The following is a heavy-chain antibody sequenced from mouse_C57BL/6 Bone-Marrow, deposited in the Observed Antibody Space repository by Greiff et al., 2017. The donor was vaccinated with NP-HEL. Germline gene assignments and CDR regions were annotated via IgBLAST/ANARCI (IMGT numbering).Heavy chain of an antibody. J-gene: IGHJ1*03. Sequence: EVKLMESGGDLVKPGGSLKLSCAASGFTFSSYGMSWVRQTPDKRLEWVATISSGGSYTYYPDSVKGRFTISRDNAKNTLYLQMSSLKSEDTAMYHCARRGDGYPWYFDVWGTGTTVTVSS. CDR1: GFTFSSYG. V-gene: IGHV5-6*02. D-gene: IGHD2-3*01. CDR2: ISSGGSYT. CDR3: ARRGDGYPWYFDV.